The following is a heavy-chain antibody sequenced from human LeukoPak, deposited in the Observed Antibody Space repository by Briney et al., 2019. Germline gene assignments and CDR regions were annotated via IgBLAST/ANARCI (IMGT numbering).Heavy chain of an antibody. CDR1: GFTFSSYW. V-gene: IGHV3-7*03. CDR3: ARDSQPGIAVAGNWFDP. Sequence: GGSLRLSCAASGFTFSSYWMSWVRQAPGKGLEWVANIKQDGSEKYCVDSVKGRFTISRDNAKNSLYLQMNSLRAEDTAVYYCARDSQPGIAVAGNWFDPWGQGTLVTVSS. J-gene: IGHJ5*02. D-gene: IGHD6-19*01. CDR2: IKQDGSEK.